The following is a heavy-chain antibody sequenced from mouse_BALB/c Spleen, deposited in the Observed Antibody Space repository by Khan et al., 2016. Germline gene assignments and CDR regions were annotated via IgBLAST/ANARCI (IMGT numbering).Heavy chain of an antibody. CDR1: GYTFSSYW. J-gene: IGHJ3*01. D-gene: IGHD1-2*01. CDR3: ARSPTTATGWFAY. Sequence: QVQLKQSGAELMKPGASVKISCKATGYTFSSYWIEWVKQRPGHGLEWIGEILPGSGSTNYNEKFKGKATFTADTSSNTAYMQLSSLTSEDSAVYYCARSPTTATGWFAYWGQGTLVTVPA. V-gene: IGHV1-9*01. CDR2: ILPGSGST.